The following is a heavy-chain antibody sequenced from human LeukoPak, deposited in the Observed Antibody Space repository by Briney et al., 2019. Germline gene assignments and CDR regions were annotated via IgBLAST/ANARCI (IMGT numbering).Heavy chain of an antibody. CDR2: ISGDSSYT. J-gene: IGHJ4*02. Sequence: GGPLRLSCAASGFIFSDYYMTWIRQAPGKGLEWISYISGDSSYTRYADSVKGRFTVSRDNAKNSLYLQMNSLRAEDTAVYYCARLHSTAAAGTYDYWGQGTLVTVSS. CDR1: GFIFSDYY. V-gene: IGHV3-11*06. CDR3: ARLHSTAAAGTYDY. D-gene: IGHD6-13*01.